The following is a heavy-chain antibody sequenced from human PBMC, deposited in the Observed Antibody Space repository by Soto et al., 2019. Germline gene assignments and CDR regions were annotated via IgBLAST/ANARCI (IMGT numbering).Heavy chain of an antibody. Sequence: SVKVSCKASGGTFSDSVTSWVRQAPGQGLEWMGGIVPIFGKANLAEKFQDRVTITADESTSTAYMELSSLRSEDSAVYYCARGRDGSNYYFDYWGQGTLVTVSS. V-gene: IGHV1-69*13. D-gene: IGHD3-10*01. CDR3: ARGRDGSNYYFDY. J-gene: IGHJ4*02. CDR2: IVPIFGKA. CDR1: GGTFSDSV.